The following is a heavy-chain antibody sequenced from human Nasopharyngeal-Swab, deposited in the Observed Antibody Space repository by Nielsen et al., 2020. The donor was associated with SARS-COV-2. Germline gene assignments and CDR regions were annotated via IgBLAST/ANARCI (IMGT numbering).Heavy chain of an antibody. V-gene: IGHV4-34*01. D-gene: IGHD6-13*01. CDR3: ARGPTQQLVRDY. Sequence: RQAPGKGLEWLGEINHSGSTNYNPSLKSRVTISVDTSKNQFSLKLSSVTAADTAVYYCARGPTQQLVRDYWGQGTLVTVSS. CDR2: INHSGST. J-gene: IGHJ4*02.